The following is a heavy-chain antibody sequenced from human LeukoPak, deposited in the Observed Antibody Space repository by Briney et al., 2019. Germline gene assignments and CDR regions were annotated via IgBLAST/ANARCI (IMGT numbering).Heavy chain of an antibody. CDR1: GGTFSSYA. J-gene: IGHJ3*02. D-gene: IGHD3-9*01. CDR2: IIPIFGTA. V-gene: IGHV1-69*13. Sequence: LGASVKVSCKASGGTFSSYAISWVRQAPGQGLEWMGGIIPIFGTANYAQKFQGRVTITADESTSTAYMELSSLRSEDTAVYYCAREPGVILTGHLYRLNAFDIWGQGTMVTVSS. CDR3: AREPGVILTGHLYRLNAFDI.